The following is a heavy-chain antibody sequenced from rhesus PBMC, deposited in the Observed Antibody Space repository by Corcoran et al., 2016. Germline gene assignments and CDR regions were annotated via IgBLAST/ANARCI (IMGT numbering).Heavy chain of an antibody. CDR1: GGSISSSNW. CDR2: IGGRSATT. V-gene: IGHV4-65*02. J-gene: IGHJ5-2*02. CDR3: ARHLETLDV. Sequence: QVQLQESGPGLVKPSETLSLTCAVSGGSISSSNWWSWIRQPPGKWLEWIGNIGGRSATTYYNPSLKSRVTISKDTSTTQFSLKLSSVPAADPAVYYCARHLETLDVWGRGVLVTVSS.